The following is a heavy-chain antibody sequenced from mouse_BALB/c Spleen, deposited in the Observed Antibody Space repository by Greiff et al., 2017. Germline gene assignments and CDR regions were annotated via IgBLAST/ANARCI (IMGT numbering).Heavy chain of an antibody. J-gene: IGHJ3*01. V-gene: IGHV5-6-4*01. CDR3: TRDRDYADGFAY. D-gene: IGHD2-4*01. CDR2: ISSGGSYT. CDR1: GFTFSSYT. Sequence: EVQLVESGGGLVKPGGSLKLSCAASGFTFSSYTMSWVRQTPEKRLEWVATISSGGSYTYYPDSVKGRFTISRDNAKNTLYLQMSSLKSEDTAMYYCTRDRDYADGFAYWGQGTLVTVSA.